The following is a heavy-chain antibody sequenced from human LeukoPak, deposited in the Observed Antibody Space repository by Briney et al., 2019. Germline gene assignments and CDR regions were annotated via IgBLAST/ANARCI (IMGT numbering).Heavy chain of an antibody. CDR3: AKALGSGWYSFDY. Sequence: GGYLSLSCAASGFTFSSYAMSWVRQAPGKGLEWVSAISGSGSNTYYADSVKGRFTISRDNSKNTLYLQMNSLRAEDTAVYYCAKALGSGWYSFDYWGQGTLVTVSS. V-gene: IGHV3-23*01. D-gene: IGHD6-19*01. CDR1: GFTFSSYA. CDR2: ISGSGSNT. J-gene: IGHJ4*02.